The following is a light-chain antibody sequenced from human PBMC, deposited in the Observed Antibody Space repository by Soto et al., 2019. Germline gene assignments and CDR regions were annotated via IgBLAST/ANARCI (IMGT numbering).Light chain of an antibody. Sequence: QAVVTQPPSVSGAPGQRVTISCTGSSSNIGAGYDVQWYQQLPGTAPKLLIYGNDNRPSGVPDRVSGSRSGTSASLVITGLQAEDEADYYCQSYDTSLSGWVFGGRTKLTVL. V-gene: IGLV1-40*01. CDR2: GND. CDR1: SSNIGAGYD. CDR3: QSYDTSLSGWV. J-gene: IGLJ3*02.